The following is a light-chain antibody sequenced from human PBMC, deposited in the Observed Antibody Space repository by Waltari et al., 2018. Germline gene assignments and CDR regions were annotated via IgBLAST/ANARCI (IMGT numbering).Light chain of an antibody. J-gene: IGKJ2*01. V-gene: IGKV1-39*01. Sequence: DIQMTQFPSSLSPSVGDRVTITCRASQSISTYLDWYQQKPGKAPRVLIYAASSLQSGVPSRFSGSGSGTYFTLTINSLQPEDFATYYCQQSKSMPYTFGQGTKLEI. CDR3: QQSKSMPYT. CDR2: AAS. CDR1: QSISTY.